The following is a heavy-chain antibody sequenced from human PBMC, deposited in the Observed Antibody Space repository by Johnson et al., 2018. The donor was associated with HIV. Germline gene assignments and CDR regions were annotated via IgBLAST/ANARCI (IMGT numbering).Heavy chain of an antibody. V-gene: IGHV3-13*01. CDR2: IATAVDT. CDR3: ARDRRREGALDAFDI. Sequence: VQLVESGGGVVQPGRSLRLSCAASGFSFSSYDMHWVRQATGKGLEWVSAIATAVDTYYPGSVMGRFTLSLENTKNCLYLQMNSLRAEDTAVYYCARDRRREGALDAFDIGGQGKMVTVSS. CDR1: GFSFSSYD. D-gene: IGHD1-26*01. J-gene: IGHJ3*02.